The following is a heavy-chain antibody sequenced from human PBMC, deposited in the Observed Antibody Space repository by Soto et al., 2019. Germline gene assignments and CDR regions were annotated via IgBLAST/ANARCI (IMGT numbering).Heavy chain of an antibody. Sequence: GASVKVSCKASGGTFSSYAISWVRQAPGQGLEWMGGIIPIFGTANYAQKFQGRVTITADESTSTAYMELSSLRSEDTAVYYCARSSVQFYDSSGYYPGASFDIWGQGTMVTVSS. V-gene: IGHV1-69*13. CDR1: GGTFSSYA. D-gene: IGHD3-22*01. CDR3: ARSSVQFYDSSGYYPGASFDI. J-gene: IGHJ3*02. CDR2: IIPIFGTA.